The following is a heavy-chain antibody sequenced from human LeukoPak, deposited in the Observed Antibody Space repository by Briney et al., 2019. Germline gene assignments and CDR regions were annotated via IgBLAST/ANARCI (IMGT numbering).Heavy chain of an antibody. CDR1: GFTFSAYW. CDR3: ARDCNGEGDY. D-gene: IGHD4-17*01. V-gene: IGHV3-7*03. J-gene: IGHJ4*02. Sequence: GGSLRLSCAASGFTFSAYWMTWVRQAPGKGLEWVANIKQDGSKKYYVDSVKGRFTISRDNAKNLLYLQMNNLRADDTAVYYCARDCNGEGDYWGQGTLVTVSS. CDR2: IKQDGSKK.